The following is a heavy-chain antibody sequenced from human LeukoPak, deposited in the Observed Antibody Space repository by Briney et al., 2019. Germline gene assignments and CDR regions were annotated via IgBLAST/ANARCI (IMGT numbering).Heavy chain of an antibody. V-gene: IGHV3-30*18. D-gene: IGHD6-19*01. CDR1: GFTFSSYG. J-gene: IGHJ4*02. CDR2: ISYDGSNK. Sequence: GGSLRLSCAASGFTFSSYGMHWVRQAPGKGLEWVAVISYDGSNKYYADSVKGRFTISRDNPKNTLYLQMNSLRAEDTAVYYCAKDWHSSGWYYFDYWGQGTLVTVSS. CDR3: AKDWHSSGWYYFDY.